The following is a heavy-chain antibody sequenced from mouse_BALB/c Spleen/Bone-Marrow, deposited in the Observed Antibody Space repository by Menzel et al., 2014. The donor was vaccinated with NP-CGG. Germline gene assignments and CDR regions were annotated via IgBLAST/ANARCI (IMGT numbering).Heavy chain of an antibody. V-gene: IGHV1-80*01. J-gene: IGHJ2*01. CDR1: GYVFSSYW. CDR3: ARSGYGSNYDY. D-gene: IGHD1-1*01. CDR2: IYPGDGDT. Sequence: QVQLKQSGAELVRPGSSVKISCKASGYVFSSYWIIWVRQRPGQGLEWIGQIYPGDGDTNYNGKFKGKATLTADKSSSTAYMQLSSLTSEDSAVYFCARSGYGSNYDYWGQGTTLTVSS.